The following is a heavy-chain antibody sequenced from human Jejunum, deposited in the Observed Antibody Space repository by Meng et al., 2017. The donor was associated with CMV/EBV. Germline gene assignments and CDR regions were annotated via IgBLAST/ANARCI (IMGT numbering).Heavy chain of an antibody. CDR1: GDSVRSHY. V-gene: IGHV4-59*02. Sequence: VSGDSVRSHYWRWIRQPPGKGLEWMGYVYYSGSATYSPSLRSRITISVDTSKNQFSLNLRSVTAADTAMYFCARGIGHASNNSHDYWGQGTLVTVSS. J-gene: IGHJ4*02. CDR2: VYYSGSA. D-gene: IGHD1-1*01. CDR3: ARGIGHASNNSHDY.